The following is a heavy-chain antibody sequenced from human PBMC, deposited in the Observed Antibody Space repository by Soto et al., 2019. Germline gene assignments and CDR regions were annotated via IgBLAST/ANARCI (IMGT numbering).Heavy chain of an antibody. CDR3: ARDRWTSRANWFDP. V-gene: IGHV4-59*12. CDR1: GGSIDSYY. CDR2: ISDRGTT. Sequence: KTSETLSLTCTIFGGSIDSYYWSWIRQAPGKGLEWIGHISDRGTTTYSPSLGSRVTISVDTSRNLFSLKLSSVTVADTAVYFCARDRWTSRANWFDPWGPGTQVTVSS. D-gene: IGHD3-16*02. J-gene: IGHJ5*02.